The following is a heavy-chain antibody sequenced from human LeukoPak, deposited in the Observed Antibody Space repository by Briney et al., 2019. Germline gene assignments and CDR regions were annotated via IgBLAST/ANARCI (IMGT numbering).Heavy chain of an antibody. CDR3: ARGGLVRGSINSLIGFDV. D-gene: IGHD3-10*01. J-gene: IGHJ3*01. V-gene: IGHV6-1*01. Sequence: SQTLSLTCAISGDSVSRTDAGWSWIRQSPSRGLEWLGRTYYRSKWYKDDAGWYKDDAGSLKSRITINVDTVMNQFSLQLNSVTPEDTALYYCARGGLVRGSINSLIGFDVWGQGIMVTASS. CDR2: TYYRSKWYKDDAGWYK. CDR1: GDSVSRTDAG.